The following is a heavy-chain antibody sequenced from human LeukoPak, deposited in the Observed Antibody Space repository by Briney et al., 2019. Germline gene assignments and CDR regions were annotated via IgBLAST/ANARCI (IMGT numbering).Heavy chain of an antibody. V-gene: IGHV4-30-4*01. D-gene: IGHD5-12*01. CDR2: IYYSGST. CDR3: ARFERGYSGSEGIDY. CDR1: GGSISSGDYY. J-gene: IGHJ4*02. Sequence: SETLSLTCTVSGGSISSGDYYWSWIRQPPGKGLEWIGYIYYSGSTYYNPSLKSRVTISVDTSKNHFSLKLSPVTAADTAVYYCARFERGYSGSEGIDYWGQGTLVTVSS.